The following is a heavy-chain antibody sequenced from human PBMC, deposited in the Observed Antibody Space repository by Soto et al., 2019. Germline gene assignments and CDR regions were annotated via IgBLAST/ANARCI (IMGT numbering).Heavy chain of an antibody. CDR1: GYAFEDYA. D-gene: IGHD5-12*01. CDR3: AKVGQLDITTGHAYFDH. V-gene: IGHV3-43D*04. Sequence: PGGSLRLSCATSGYAFEDYAMHWVRQVPGKGLEWVSLISWDGESTYYADPVKGRFTVSRDNSEKSLYLQMNSVRVDDTALYYCAKVGQLDITTGHAYFDHWGQGTLVTV. CDR2: ISWDGEST. J-gene: IGHJ4*02.